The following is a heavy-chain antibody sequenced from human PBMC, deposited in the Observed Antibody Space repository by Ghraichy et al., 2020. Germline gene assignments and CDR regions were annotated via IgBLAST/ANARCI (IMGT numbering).Heavy chain of an antibody. J-gene: IGHJ2*01. V-gene: IGHV1-3*01. CDR1: GYTFTSYS. D-gene: IGHD6-13*01. CDR2: INAGNGNT. Sequence: ASVKVSCKAYGYTFTSYSMHWVRQAPGQRLEWMGWINAGNGNTKYSQKFHGRVTITRDTSASTAYMELSSLRSEDTAVYYCARVRSSYWYFDFWGRGTLVTVSS. CDR3: ARVRSSYWYFDF.